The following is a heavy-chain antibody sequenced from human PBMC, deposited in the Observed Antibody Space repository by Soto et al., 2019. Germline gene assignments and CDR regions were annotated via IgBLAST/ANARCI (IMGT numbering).Heavy chain of an antibody. CDR3: AKGLHSSGWFPDAFDI. CDR2: ISGSGGST. J-gene: IGHJ3*02. D-gene: IGHD6-19*01. Sequence: LRLSCAGSGFTFSSYAISWVRQAPWKGLEWVSAISGSGGSTYYADSVKGRFTISRDNSKNTLYLQMNSLRAEDTAVYYCAKGLHSSGWFPDAFDIWGQGTMVTVSS. V-gene: IGHV3-23*01. CDR1: GFTFSSYA.